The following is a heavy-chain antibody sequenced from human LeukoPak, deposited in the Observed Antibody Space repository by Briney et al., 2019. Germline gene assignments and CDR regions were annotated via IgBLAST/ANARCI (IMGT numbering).Heavy chain of an antibody. D-gene: IGHD1-26*01. CDR2: IYGDVGT. Sequence: GGSLRLSCAASGFTVSSNYMSWVRQAPGKGLEWVSVIYGDVGTFYADSVRGRFTISRDNPTNTLYLQMNSLRAEDTAVYYCARDAVGATTEYWGQGTLVTVSS. CDR3: ARDAVGATTEY. J-gene: IGHJ4*02. CDR1: GFTVSSNY. V-gene: IGHV3-53*01.